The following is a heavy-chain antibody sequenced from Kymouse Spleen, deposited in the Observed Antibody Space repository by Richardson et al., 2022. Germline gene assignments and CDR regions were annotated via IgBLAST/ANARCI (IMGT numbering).Heavy chain of an antibody. V-gene: IGHV4-39*01. Sequence: QLQLQESGPGLVKPSETLSLTCTVSGGSISSSSYYWGWIRQPPGKGLEWIGSIYYSGSTYYNPSLKSRVTISVDTSKNQFSLKLSSVTAADTAVYYCARQQHSSSWYPFDYWGQGTLVTVSS. CDR1: GGSISSSSYY. CDR2: IYYSGST. CDR3: ARQQHSSSWYPFDY. D-gene: IGHD6-13*01. J-gene: IGHJ4*02.